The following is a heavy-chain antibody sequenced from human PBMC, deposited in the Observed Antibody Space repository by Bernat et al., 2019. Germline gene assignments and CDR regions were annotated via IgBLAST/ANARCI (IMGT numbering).Heavy chain of an antibody. CDR1: EFSVSTNY. Sequence: EVLLVESGGGMVQPGGSLRLSCAASEFSVSTNYMSWVRQAPGKGLEWVSVIYSGGATYYGESVKGRFTISRDISKNSLHLQMNSLRVEDTAVYYCASATWDTAMVTSWFDTWGQGTLVTVSS. V-gene: IGHV3-66*02. CDR3: ASATWDTAMVTSWFDT. J-gene: IGHJ5*02. CDR2: IYSGGAT. D-gene: IGHD5-18*01.